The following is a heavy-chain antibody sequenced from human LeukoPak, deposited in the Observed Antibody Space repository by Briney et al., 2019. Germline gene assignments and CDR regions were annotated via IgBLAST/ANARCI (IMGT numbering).Heavy chain of an antibody. V-gene: IGHV3-23*01. D-gene: IGHD2-2*01. CDR1: GFTVSSYA. J-gene: IGHJ4*02. CDR2: ISGRGGST. Sequence: GGSLRLSCAASGFTVSSYAMSWVRQAPGKGLERVSAISGRGGSTYYADSVKGRFPISRDNSKNTLYLQMNSLRAEDTAVYYCAKTYCSSTSCYDGSLDYWGQGTLVTVSS. CDR3: AKTYCSSTSCYDGSLDY.